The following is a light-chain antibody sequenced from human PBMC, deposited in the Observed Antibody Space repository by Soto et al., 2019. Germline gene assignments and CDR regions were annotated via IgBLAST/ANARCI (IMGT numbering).Light chain of an antibody. J-gene: IGLJ2*01. V-gene: IGLV2-14*01. CDR3: SSYTNGNTAVV. CDR2: EVI. CDR1: SSDVGTYNY. Sequence: QSALAQPTSVSGSPGQSITISCTGSSSDVGTYNYVSWYQQHPGKAPKLMLFEVINRPSGISKRFSGSKSGNTASLTISGLQSEDEAVYYCSSYTNGNTAVVFGGGTKLTVL.